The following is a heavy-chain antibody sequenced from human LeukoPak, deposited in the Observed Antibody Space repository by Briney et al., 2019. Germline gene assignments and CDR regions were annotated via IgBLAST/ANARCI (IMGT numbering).Heavy chain of an antibody. J-gene: IGHJ4*02. CDR3: AKRGVVIRVILVGFHKEAYYFDS. V-gene: IGHV3-33*06. Sequence: GRSLRLSCAASGFTFSSYAMHWVRQAPGKGLEWVAVIWYDGSNKYYADSVKGRFTISRDNSKNTLYLQMNSLRAEDTAVYFCAKRGVVIRVILVGFHKEAYYFDSWGQGALVTVSS. D-gene: IGHD3-22*01. CDR2: IWYDGSNK. CDR1: GFTFSSYA.